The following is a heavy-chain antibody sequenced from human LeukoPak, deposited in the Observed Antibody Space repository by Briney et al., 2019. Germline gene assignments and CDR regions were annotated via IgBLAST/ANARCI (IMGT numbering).Heavy chain of an antibody. Sequence: PSETLSLTCTVSGGSICSGDYYWSWIRQPPGKGLEWIGYIYYSGSTYYNPSLKSRVTISVDTSKNQFSLKLSSVTAADTAVYYCASGTVVTKFDYWGQGTLVTVSS. CDR2: IYYSGST. CDR3: ASGTVVTKFDY. CDR1: GGSICSGDYY. V-gene: IGHV4-30-4*01. D-gene: IGHD4-23*01. J-gene: IGHJ4*02.